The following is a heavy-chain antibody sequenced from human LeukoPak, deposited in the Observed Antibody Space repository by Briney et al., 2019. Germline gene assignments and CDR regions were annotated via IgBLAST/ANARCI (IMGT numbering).Heavy chain of an antibody. Sequence: SETLSLTCAVYGGSFSGYYWSWIRQPPGKGLEWIGEINHSGSTNYNPSLKSRVTISVDTSKNQFSLKLRSVTAADTAVYYCASTRRDGYPFDYWGQGTLVTVSS. V-gene: IGHV4-34*01. CDR3: ASTRRDGYPFDY. CDR2: INHSGST. D-gene: IGHD5-24*01. CDR1: GGSFSGYY. J-gene: IGHJ4*02.